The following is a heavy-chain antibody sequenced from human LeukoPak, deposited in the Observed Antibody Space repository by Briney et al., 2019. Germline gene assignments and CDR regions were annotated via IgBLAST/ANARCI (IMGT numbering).Heavy chain of an antibody. D-gene: IGHD1-26*01. CDR1: GYTFTSYY. V-gene: IGHV1-46*01. Sequence: ASVKVSCKASGYTFTSYYMHWVRQAPGQGLEWMGIINPSGGSTSYAQKFQGRVTMTRDMSTSTVYMELSSLRSEDTAVYYCAREVGDFLVGEGNGPGAFDIWGQGTMVTVSS. J-gene: IGHJ3*02. CDR3: AREVGDFLVGEGNGPGAFDI. CDR2: INPSGGST.